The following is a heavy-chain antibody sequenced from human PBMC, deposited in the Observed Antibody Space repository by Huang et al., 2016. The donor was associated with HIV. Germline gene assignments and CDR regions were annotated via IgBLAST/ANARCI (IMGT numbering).Heavy chain of an antibody. CDR2: IFYTGSA. Sequence: DGSLKSGKYYWGWIRQSPGKGREWIGSIFYTGSAHYNPSLESRVTIFVDASRSQLTVRLRSVTAADTAVYYCARRRTHFTFDYWGQGTLVTVSS. V-gene: IGHV4-39*01. CDR3: ARRRTHFTFDY. CDR1: DGSLKSGKYY. J-gene: IGHJ4*02.